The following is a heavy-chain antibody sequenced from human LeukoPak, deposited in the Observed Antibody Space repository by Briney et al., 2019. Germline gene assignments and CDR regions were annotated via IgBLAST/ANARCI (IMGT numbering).Heavy chain of an antibody. CDR2: ISYDGSNK. CDR1: GSTFSSYA. V-gene: IGHV3-30-3*01. CDR3: ARQSPIVLMGFDY. J-gene: IGHJ4*02. Sequence: GGSLRLSCAASGSTFSSYAMHWVRQAPGKGLEWVAVISYDGSNKYYADSVKGRFTISRDNSKNTLYLQMNSLRAEDTAVYYCARQSPIVLMGFDYWGQGTLVTVSS. D-gene: IGHD2-8*01.